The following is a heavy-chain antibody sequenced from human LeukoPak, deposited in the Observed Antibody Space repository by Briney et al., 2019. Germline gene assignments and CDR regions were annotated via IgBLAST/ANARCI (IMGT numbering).Heavy chain of an antibody. V-gene: IGHV1-2*02. CDR2: INPNSGGT. CDR3: ARVAYCGGDCYSNWFDP. Sequence: ASVKVSCKASGYTFTDYYIQWVRQAPGQGLEWMGWINPNSGGTNYAQKFQGRVTMTRDTSISTAYMELSRLRSDDTAVYYCARVAYCGGDCYSNWFDPWGQGTLVTVSS. J-gene: IGHJ5*02. D-gene: IGHD2-21*02. CDR1: GYTFTDYY.